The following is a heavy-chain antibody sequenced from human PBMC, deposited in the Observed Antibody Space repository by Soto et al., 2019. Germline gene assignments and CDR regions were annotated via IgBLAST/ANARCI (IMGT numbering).Heavy chain of an antibody. CDR1: GFTFSSYS. Sequence: EVQLVESGGGLVQPGGPLRLSCAASGFTFSSYSMNWVRQAPGKGLEWVSYISSSSSTIYYADSVKGRFTISRDNAKNSLYLQMNSLRDEDTAVYYCARDDPSHCSGGSCYLYNLYYYYGMDVWGQGTTVTVSS. D-gene: IGHD2-15*01. V-gene: IGHV3-48*02. CDR3: ARDDPSHCSGGSCYLYNLYYYYGMDV. CDR2: ISSSSSTI. J-gene: IGHJ6*02.